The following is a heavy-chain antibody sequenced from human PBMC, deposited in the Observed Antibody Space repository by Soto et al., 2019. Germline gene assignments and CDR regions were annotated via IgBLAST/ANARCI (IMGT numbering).Heavy chain of an antibody. CDR3: ARDRVWNWNYFFDP. D-gene: IGHD1-7*01. CDR2: ISAYNGNT. Sequence: VASVKVSCKASGYTFTSYGISWVRQAPGQGLEWMGWISAYNGNTNYAQKLQGRVTMTTDTSTSTAYMELRSLRSDDTAVYYCARDRVWNWNYFFDPWGQGTLVTVSS. V-gene: IGHV1-18*01. J-gene: IGHJ5*02. CDR1: GYTFTSYG.